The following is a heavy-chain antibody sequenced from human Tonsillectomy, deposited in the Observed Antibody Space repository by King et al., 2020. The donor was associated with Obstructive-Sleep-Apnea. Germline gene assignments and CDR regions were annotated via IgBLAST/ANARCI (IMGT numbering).Heavy chain of an antibody. D-gene: IGHD3-10*01. CDR2: IYYSGST. V-gene: IGHV4-39*07. Sequence: QLQESGPGLVKPSETLSLICSVSGGSISSSSYYWGWIRQPPGKGLEWIGSIYYSGSTYYNPSLKSRVTISVDPSKNQFSLKLSSVTAADTAVYYCAGDWGVRGFFGYWGQGTLVTVSS. CDR3: AGDWGVRGFFGY. J-gene: IGHJ4*02. CDR1: GGSISSSSYY.